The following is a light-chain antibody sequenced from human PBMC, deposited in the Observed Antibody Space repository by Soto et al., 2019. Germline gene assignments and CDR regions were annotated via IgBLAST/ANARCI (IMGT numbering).Light chain of an antibody. CDR3: SSYTNTGTLYV. CDR2: EVA. Sequence: QSVLTQPASVSGSPGQSITISCTGTSRDIGFYNYVSWYQQHPGKAPKLIIYEVAKRPSGVSSRFSGSKSGNTASLTISGLQAEDEADYHRSSYTNTGTLYVFGTGTKVTVL. V-gene: IGLV2-14*01. J-gene: IGLJ1*01. CDR1: SRDIGFYNY.